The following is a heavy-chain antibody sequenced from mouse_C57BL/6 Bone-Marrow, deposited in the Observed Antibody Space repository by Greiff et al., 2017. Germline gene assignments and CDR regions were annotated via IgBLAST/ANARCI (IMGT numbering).Heavy chain of an antibody. CDR1: GYTFTSYT. J-gene: IGHJ1*03. CDR2: INPSSGYT. D-gene: IGHD2-4*01. Sequence: VKLVESGAELARPGASVKMSCKASGYTFTSYTMHWVKQRPGQGLEWIGYINPSSGYTKYNQKFNDKATLTADKSSSTAYMQLRSLTSEDSAVYYCARYTYDYDEDWYFDVWGTGTTVTVSS. CDR3: ARYTYDYDEDWYFDV. V-gene: IGHV1-4*01.